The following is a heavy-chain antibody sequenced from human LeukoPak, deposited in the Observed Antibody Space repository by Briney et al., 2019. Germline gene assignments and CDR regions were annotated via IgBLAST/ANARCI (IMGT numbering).Heavy chain of an antibody. Sequence: SETLSLTCTVSNGAITGYYWGWIRQPPGKGLEWLGHILYSGNTNYNPSLKSRVTISVDTSKNRFSLKLSSVTAADTAVYYCARGYSTSWTYYFDYWGQGALVTVSS. CDR3: ARGYSTSWTYYFDY. CDR1: NGAITGYY. J-gene: IGHJ4*02. CDR2: ILYSGNT. D-gene: IGHD2-2*01. V-gene: IGHV4-59*12.